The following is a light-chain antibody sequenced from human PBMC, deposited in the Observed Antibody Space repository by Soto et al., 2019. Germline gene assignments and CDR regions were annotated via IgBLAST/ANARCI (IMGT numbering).Light chain of an antibody. V-gene: IGKV3-15*01. CDR2: DAS. J-gene: IGKJ1*01. CDR3: QQSNNWPKT. Sequence: EIVMTQSPDTLSVSPGETATLSCRASQSVGSNFAWYQQKPGQAPRLLISDASTRAAGLPARFIGSGYGTEFPLTISSLQSEDFAVYYCQQSNNWPKTFGQGTKVEIK. CDR1: QSVGSN.